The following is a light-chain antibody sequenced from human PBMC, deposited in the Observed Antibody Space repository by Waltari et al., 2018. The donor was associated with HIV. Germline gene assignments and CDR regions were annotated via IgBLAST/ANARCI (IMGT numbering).Light chain of an antibody. CDR1: SSNIGSNY. Sequence: QSVLTQPPSASGTPGQRVTVSCSGSSSNIGSNYVYWYQQLPGTAPKLLISRNNQRPSGVPDRLSGSKSGTSSSLAISGLRSEDEADYYCAAWDDSLSGRVFGGGTKLTVL. V-gene: IGLV1-47*01. J-gene: IGLJ3*02. CDR2: RNN. CDR3: AAWDDSLSGRV.